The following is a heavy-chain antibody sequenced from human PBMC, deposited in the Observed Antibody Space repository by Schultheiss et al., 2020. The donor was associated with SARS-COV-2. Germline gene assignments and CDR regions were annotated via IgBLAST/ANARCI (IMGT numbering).Heavy chain of an antibody. CDR3: ARDWGIAAAGTFQEFDP. J-gene: IGHJ5*02. D-gene: IGHD6-13*01. V-gene: IGHV3-21*01. CDR2: ISSSSSYI. CDR1: GFTFSSYS. Sequence: GGSLRLSCAASGFTFSSYSMNWVRQAPGKGLEWVSSISSSSSYIYYADSVKGRFIISRDNAKNSLYLQMNSLRAEDTAVYYCARDWGIAAAGTFQEFDPWGQGTLVTVSS.